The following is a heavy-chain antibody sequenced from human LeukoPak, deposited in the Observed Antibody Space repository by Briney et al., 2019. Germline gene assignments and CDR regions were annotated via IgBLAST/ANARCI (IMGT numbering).Heavy chain of an antibody. V-gene: IGHV4-34*01. CDR3: ARALGALDAFDI. D-gene: IGHD1-26*01. Sequence: SETLSLTCTVSGGSISSYYWSWIRQPPGKGLEWIGEINHSGSTNYNPSLKSRVTISVDTSKNQFSLKLSSVTAADTAVFYCARALGALDAFDIWGQGTMVTVSS. CDR1: GGSISSYY. CDR2: INHSGST. J-gene: IGHJ3*02.